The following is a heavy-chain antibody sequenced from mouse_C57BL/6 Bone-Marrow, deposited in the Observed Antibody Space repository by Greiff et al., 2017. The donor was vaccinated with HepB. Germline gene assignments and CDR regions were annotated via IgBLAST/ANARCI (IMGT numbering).Heavy chain of an antibody. CDR2: IHPSDSDT. CDR1: GYTFTSYW. J-gene: IGHJ1*03. CDR3: AREVFITTVVAYWYFDV. V-gene: IGHV1-74*01. Sequence: QVQLKQPGAELVKPGASVKVSCKASGYTFTSYWMHWVKQRPGQGLEWIGRIHPSDSDTNYNQKFKGKATLTVDKSSSTAYMQLSSLTSEDSAVYYCAREVFITTVVAYWYFDVWGTGTTVTVSS. D-gene: IGHD1-1*01.